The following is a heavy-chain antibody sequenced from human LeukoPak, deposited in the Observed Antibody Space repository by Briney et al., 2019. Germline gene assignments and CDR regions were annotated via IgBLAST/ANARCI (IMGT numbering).Heavy chain of an antibody. V-gene: IGHV4-4*02. CDR2: IYYSGST. CDR1: GGSISSSNW. Sequence: NPSETLSLTCAVSGGSISSSNWWSWVRQPPGKGLEWIGSIYYSGSTYYNPSLKSRVTISVDTSKNQFSLKLSSVTAADTAVYYCARGGYSPRSDTPFDYWGQGTLVTVFS. CDR3: ARGGYSPRSDTPFDY. D-gene: IGHD5-18*01. J-gene: IGHJ4*02.